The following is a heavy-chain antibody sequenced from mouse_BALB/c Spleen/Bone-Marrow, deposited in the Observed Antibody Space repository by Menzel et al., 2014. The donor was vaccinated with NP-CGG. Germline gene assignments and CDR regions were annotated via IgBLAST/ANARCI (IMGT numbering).Heavy chain of an antibody. V-gene: IGHV1-4*02. D-gene: IGHD4-1*01. CDR2: IVPSSGYT. CDR1: GYTFTSYT. Sequence: QVQLQQSGAELARPGASVKMSCKASGYTFTSYTIQWVKRRPGQGLEWAGYIVPSSGYTEYNQTFKDKTTLTADKPSSTAYRQMSSLTSADSAVYYCAREARTGAWFTNWGQGTLVTVTA. J-gene: IGHJ3*01. CDR3: AREARTGAWFTN.